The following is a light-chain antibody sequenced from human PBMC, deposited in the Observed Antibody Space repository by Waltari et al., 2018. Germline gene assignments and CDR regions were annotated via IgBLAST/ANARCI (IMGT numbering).Light chain of an antibody. CDR3: CSYVGSNIYWV. CDR2: DIN. J-gene: IGLJ3*02. CDR1: SRDVGGYNY. Sequence: QSALTQPRSVSGSPGQSVTISCTGTSRDVGGYNYFSWYQQHPDKAPKLIIYDINKRPSGVPDRFSGSKSGNTASLTISGLQAEDEADYYCCSYVGSNIYWVFGGGTKLTVL. V-gene: IGLV2-11*01.